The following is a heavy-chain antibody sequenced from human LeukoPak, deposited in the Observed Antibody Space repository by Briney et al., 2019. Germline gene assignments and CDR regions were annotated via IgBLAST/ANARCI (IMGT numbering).Heavy chain of an antibody. D-gene: IGHD3-22*01. CDR2: IKEDGNDK. CDR3: AREAYYDMEY. V-gene: IGHV3-7*01. J-gene: IGHJ4*02. CDR1: GFTFSTYW. Sequence: GGSLRLSCAAPGFTFSTYWMSWVRQAPGNGLEWVANIKEDGNDKYYVDSVKGRFTISRDNAKNSLYLQMNSLRAEDTAVYYCAREAYYDMEYWGQGTLVTVSS.